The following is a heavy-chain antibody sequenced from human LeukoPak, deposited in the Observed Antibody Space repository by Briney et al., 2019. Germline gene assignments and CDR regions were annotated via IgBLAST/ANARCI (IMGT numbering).Heavy chain of an antibody. CDR3: ARYYYGSGSYYNEENWFDP. CDR2: MNPNSGNT. J-gene: IGHJ5*02. V-gene: IGHV1-8*01. CDR1: GYTFTSYD. Sequence: GSVKVSCKASGYTFTSYDIDWVRQATGQGLEWMGWMNPNSGNTGYAQKFQGRVTMTRNTSISTAYMELSSLRSEDTAVYYCARYYYGSGSYYNEENWFDPWGQGTLVTVSS. D-gene: IGHD3-10*01.